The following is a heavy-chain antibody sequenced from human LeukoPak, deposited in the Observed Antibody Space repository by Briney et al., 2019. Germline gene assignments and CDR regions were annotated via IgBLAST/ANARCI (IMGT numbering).Heavy chain of an antibody. V-gene: IGHV3-21*01. CDR3: ARTPSGWPYYFDY. Sequence: GGSLRLSCSASGFTFSTYSIQWVGRAPGKGLEWVSSISSRGNHIYYADSVKGRFTISRDNAKNSVYLQMNSLRVEDKAVYYCARTPSGWPYYFDYWGQGMLVTVSS. D-gene: IGHD6-19*01. CDR2: ISSRGNHI. J-gene: IGHJ4*02. CDR1: GFTFSTYS.